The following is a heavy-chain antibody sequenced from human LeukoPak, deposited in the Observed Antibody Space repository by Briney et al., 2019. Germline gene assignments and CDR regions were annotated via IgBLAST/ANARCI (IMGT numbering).Heavy chain of an antibody. V-gene: IGHV4-59*01. CDR1: GGSISSYY. D-gene: IGHD3-10*01. J-gene: IGHJ6*02. Sequence: PSETLSLTCTVSGGSISSYYWSWIRQPPGKGLEWIGYIYYSGSTNYNPSLKSRVTISVDTSKNQFSLKLSSVTAADTAVYYCARMKAERRKLLWFGELARGEFDYGMDVWGQGTTVTVSS. CDR3: ARMKAERRKLLWFGELARGEFDYGMDV. CDR2: IYYSGST.